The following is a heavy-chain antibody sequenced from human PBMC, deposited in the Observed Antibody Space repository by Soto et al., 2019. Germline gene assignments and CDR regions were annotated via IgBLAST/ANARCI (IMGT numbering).Heavy chain of an antibody. CDR1: GCRFSSYA. D-gene: IGHD2-21*01. CDR3: ARGSGMRTPDWPLDI. Sequence: SVKVSCKGSGCRFSSYAISCVRQAPGQGLEWVGGIIPIFGTGKYALKFPVRVTITAHKSTSTAHMELSRLGSEDAAAYHCARGSGMRTPDWPLDISGQGTVVTASS. J-gene: IGHJ3*02. V-gene: IGHV1-69*06. CDR2: IIPIFGTG.